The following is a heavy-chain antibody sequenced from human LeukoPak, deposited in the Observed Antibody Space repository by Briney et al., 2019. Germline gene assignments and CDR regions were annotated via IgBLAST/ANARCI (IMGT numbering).Heavy chain of an antibody. CDR3: ASGSSVDCSRTSCPPTDY. V-gene: IGHV3-23*01. J-gene: IGHJ4*02. D-gene: IGHD2-2*01. CDR1: GFTFSHYA. Sequence: PGGSLRLSCAASGFTFSHYAMSWVRQAPGKGLERVSGISGSGSDTFYADSVKGRFTISRDNSKNTLYVQMSSLRGDDTGVYYCASGSSVDCSRTSCPPTDYWGQGTLVTVSS. CDR2: ISGSGSDT.